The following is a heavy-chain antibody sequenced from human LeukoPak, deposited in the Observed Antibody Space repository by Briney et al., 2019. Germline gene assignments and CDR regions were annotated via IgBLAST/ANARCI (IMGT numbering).Heavy chain of an antibody. CDR1: GFTFSNAW. D-gene: IGHD6-19*01. J-gene: IGHJ3*02. CDR3: AKEEHQWLVLFGAFDI. Sequence: PGGSLRLSCAASGFTFSNAWMSWVRQAPGKGLEWVSAISGSGGSTYYADSVKGRFTISRDNSKNTLYLQMNSLRAEDTAVYYCAKEEHQWLVLFGAFDIWGQGTMVTVSS. V-gene: IGHV3-23*01. CDR2: ISGSGGST.